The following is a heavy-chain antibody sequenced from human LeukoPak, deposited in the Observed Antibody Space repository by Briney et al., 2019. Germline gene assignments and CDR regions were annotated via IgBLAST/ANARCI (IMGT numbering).Heavy chain of an antibody. CDR3: ARDNYGSGSYYKW. Sequence: ASVKVSCKASVYTFTGYYMHWVRQAPGQGLEWMGWINPNNGGTNYAQKFQGRVTMTRDTSISKAYMELNRLRSDDTAVYYCARDNYGSGSYYKWWGQGTLVTVSS. CDR1: VYTFTGYY. V-gene: IGHV1-2*02. CDR2: INPNNGGT. D-gene: IGHD3-10*01. J-gene: IGHJ4*02.